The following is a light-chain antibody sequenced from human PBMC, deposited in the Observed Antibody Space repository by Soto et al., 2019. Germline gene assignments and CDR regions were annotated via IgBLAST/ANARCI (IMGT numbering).Light chain of an antibody. Sequence: QSVLTQPPSVSGAPGQRVTISCTGSSSNIGAGYDVHWYQQVPGTAPKLLIYANRNRPAGVPDRFSASKSDTSASLAITWLQAEDEADYYCQSYDSSPSGYVFGTGTKLTVL. CDR3: QSYDSSPSGYV. CDR1: SSNIGAGYD. J-gene: IGLJ1*01. V-gene: IGLV1-40*01. CDR2: ANR.